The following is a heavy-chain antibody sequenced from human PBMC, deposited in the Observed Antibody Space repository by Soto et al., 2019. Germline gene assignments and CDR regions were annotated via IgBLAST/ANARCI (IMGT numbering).Heavy chain of an antibody. J-gene: IGHJ4*02. CDR1: GYSFTGYY. CDR2: INPDSGAT. V-gene: IGHV1-2*02. CDR3: ARGDYGTGGYPFPYFDY. D-gene: IGHD2-8*02. Sequence: HEHLVQSGAEVKRPGASLKVSCKASGYSFTGYYIHWVRQAPGQGLAWMGWINPDSGATNYAQTFHGRVTLTSDTSISTASMDLTSLTSDDTAVYYCARGDYGTGGYPFPYFDYWGQGTLVIVSS.